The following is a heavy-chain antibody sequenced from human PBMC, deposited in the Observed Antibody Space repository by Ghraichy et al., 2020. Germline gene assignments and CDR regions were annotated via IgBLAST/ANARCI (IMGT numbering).Heavy chain of an antibody. CDR3: AREAAAASYLDY. Sequence: SETLSLTCTVSGGSISSDNSYWSWIRQHPGKGLECIGYIYYGGGTFYNPSLKSRITISLDTSKNQFSLSLSSVTAADTAVDYCAREAAAASYLDYWGQGTLVTVSS. J-gene: IGHJ4*02. CDR1: GGSISSDNSY. CDR2: IYYGGGT. D-gene: IGHD6-13*01. V-gene: IGHV4-31*03.